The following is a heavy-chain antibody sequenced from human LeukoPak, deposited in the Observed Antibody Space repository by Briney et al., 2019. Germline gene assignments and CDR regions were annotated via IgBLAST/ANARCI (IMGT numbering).Heavy chain of an antibody. Sequence: GGSLRLSCAASGFTFSSYAMHWVRQAPGKGLEWVSAISGSGGSTYYADSVKGRFTVSRDNSKNTLYLQMNSLRAEDTAVYYCAKSGGDILTGPLLWGQGTLVTVSS. CDR1: GFTFSSYA. CDR2: ISGSGGST. CDR3: AKSGGDILTGPLL. J-gene: IGHJ4*02. D-gene: IGHD3-9*01. V-gene: IGHV3-23*01.